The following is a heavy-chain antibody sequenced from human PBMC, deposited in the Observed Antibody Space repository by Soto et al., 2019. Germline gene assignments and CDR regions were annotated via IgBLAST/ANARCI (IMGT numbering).Heavy chain of an antibody. CDR3: AKDRMEYNSVWDPFDI. D-gene: IGHD1-20*01. V-gene: IGHV3-23*01. Sequence: PWWSLRLSCATSGFTFNIYAMSWFRQAPGKGLEWVSSIGGGDETYYADSVKGRFTISRDDSKNMVFLQLTSLRAEDTAMYYCAKDRMEYNSVWDPFDIWGQGTMVTVSS. CDR1: GFTFNIYA. CDR2: IGGGDET. J-gene: IGHJ3*02.